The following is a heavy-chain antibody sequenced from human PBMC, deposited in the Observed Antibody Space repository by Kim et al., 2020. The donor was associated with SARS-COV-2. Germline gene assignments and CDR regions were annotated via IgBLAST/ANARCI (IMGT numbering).Heavy chain of an antibody. Sequence: ASVKVSCKVSGYTLTELSMHWVRQAPGKGLEWMGGFDPEDGETIYAQKFQGRVTITEDTSTDTAYMELSSLRSEDTAVYYCASTTIFGGPNWFDPWGQGTLVTVSS. J-gene: IGHJ5*02. CDR3: ASTTIFGGPNWFDP. D-gene: IGHD3-3*01. CDR1: GYTLTELS. CDR2: FDPEDGET. V-gene: IGHV1-24*01.